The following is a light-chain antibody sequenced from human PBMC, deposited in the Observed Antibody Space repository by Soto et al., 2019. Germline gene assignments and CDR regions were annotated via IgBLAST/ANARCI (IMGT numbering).Light chain of an antibody. J-gene: IGKJ1*01. CDR1: QSVSTS. CDR2: DAS. Sequence: IVLTQSPATLSLSPGERAALSCRASQSVSTSLAWYQHKPGQAPRLFIYDASKRAPGIPARFSGSGSGTDFTLTISSLAPEDFAVYYCQVRDVWPSFRQGIKVEIK. V-gene: IGKV3-11*01. CDR3: QVRDVWPS.